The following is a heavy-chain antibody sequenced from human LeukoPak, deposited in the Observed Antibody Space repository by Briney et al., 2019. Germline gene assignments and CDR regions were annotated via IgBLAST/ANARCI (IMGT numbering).Heavy chain of an antibody. CDR1: GYIFTDYY. D-gene: IGHD3-22*01. J-gene: IGHJ3*02. V-gene: IGHV1/OR15-1*02. CDR2: INPNSGGT. CDR3: ARDRSIGGFDI. Sequence: EASVKVSCKASGYIFTDYYMHWVRQAPGQELGWMGRINPNSGGTNYAQKFQGRVTMTRDTSISTAYTELSSLRAEDTAVYYCARDRSIGGFDIWGQGTMVTVSS.